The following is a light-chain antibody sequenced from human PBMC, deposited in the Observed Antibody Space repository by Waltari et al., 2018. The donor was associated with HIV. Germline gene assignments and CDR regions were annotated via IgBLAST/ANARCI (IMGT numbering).Light chain of an antibody. V-gene: IGLV1-40*01. CDR2: GNS. CDR1: SSTTGAGYD. CDR3: QSYDSSLSVWV. J-gene: IGLJ3*02. Sequence: QSVLTQPPSVSGAPGQRVPISCTWSSSTTGAGYDVHWYQQLPGTAPKLLIYGNSNRPSGVPDRFSGSKSGTSASLAITGLLAEDEADYYCQSYDSSLSVWVFGGGTKLTVL.